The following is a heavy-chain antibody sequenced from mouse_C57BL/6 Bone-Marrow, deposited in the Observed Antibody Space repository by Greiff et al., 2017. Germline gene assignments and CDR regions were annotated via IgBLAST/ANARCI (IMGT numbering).Heavy chain of an antibody. CDR3: ARSYYYGSSYYAMDY. CDR2: IYPRDGST. Sequence: VKLQESDAELVKPGASVKISCKVSGYTFTDHTIHWMKQRPEQGLEWIGYIYPRDGSTKYNEKFKGKATLTADKSSSTAYMQLNSLTSEDSAVYFCARSYYYGSSYYAMDYWGQGTSVTVSS. J-gene: IGHJ4*01. V-gene: IGHV1-78*01. D-gene: IGHD1-1*01. CDR1: GYTFTDHT.